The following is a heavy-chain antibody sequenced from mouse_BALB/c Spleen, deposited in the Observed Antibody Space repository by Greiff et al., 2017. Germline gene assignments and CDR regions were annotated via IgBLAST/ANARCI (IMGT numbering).Heavy chain of an antibody. J-gene: IGHJ2*01. CDR1: GFTFSSFG. V-gene: IGHV5-17*02. Sequence: EVMLVESGAGLVQPGGSLKLSCAASGFTFSSFGMHWVRQAPEKGLEWVAYISSGSSTIYYADTVKGRFTISRDNPKNTLFLQMTSLTSEDTAMYYCARRGYGDYFDYWGQGTTLTVSS. CDR2: ISSGSSTI. CDR3: ARRGYGDYFDY. D-gene: IGHD2-14*01.